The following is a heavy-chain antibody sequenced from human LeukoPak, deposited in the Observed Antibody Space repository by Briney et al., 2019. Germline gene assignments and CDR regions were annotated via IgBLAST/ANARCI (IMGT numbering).Heavy chain of an antibody. D-gene: IGHD6-19*01. V-gene: IGHV1-69*13. CDR3: ATFLSSGWLFDY. J-gene: IGHJ4*02. Sequence: ASVKVSCKASGYTFTSYAISWVRQAPGQGLEWMGGIIPIFGTANYAQKFQGRVTITADESTSTAYMELSSLRSEDTAVYYCATFLSSGWLFDYWGQGTLVTVSS. CDR2: IIPIFGTA. CDR1: GYTFTSYA.